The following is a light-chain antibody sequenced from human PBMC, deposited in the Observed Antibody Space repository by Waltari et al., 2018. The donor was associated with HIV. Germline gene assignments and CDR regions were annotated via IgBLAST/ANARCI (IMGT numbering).Light chain of an antibody. CDR2: WAS. V-gene: IGKV4-1*01. CDR1: QPILFNSNTENY. J-gene: IGKJ1*01. CDR3: QKYYSSPRT. Sequence: DLVMTQSPESLAVSLGERATINCKSSQPILFNSNTENYLAWYQQKPGQAPKLLIHWASIREPGVPERYNGSGSGTDFTLAISSLQAEDAAIYYCQKYYSSPRTFGQGTKVEI.